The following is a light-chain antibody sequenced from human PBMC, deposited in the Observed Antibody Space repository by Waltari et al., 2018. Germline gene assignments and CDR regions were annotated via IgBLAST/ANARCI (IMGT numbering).Light chain of an antibody. CDR2: GKN. J-gene: IGLJ2*01. Sequence: SSELTQDPAVSVALGQTVRITCQGDSLRSYYASWYQQKPGQAPVLVIYGKNNRTSAIPDLFSGSSSGNTSSLTITWAQSEDEAYYYCNSRDSSGNHLVFGGGTKLTVL. CDR3: NSRDSSGNHLV. V-gene: IGLV3-19*01. CDR1: SLRSYY.